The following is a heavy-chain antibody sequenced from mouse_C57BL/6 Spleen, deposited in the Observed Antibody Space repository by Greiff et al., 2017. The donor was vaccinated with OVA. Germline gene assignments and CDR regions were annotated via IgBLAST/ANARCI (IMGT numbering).Heavy chain of an antibody. J-gene: IGHJ1*03. V-gene: IGHV1-82*01. CDR2: IYPGDGDT. Sequence: VKLQESGPELVKPGASVKISCKASGYAFSSSWMNWVKQRPGKGLEWIGRIYPGDGDTNYNGKFKGKATLTADKSSSTAYMQLSSLTSEDSAVYFCATYYYGSSYGGYFDVWGTGTTVTVSS. CDR3: ATYYYGSSYGGYFDV. CDR1: GYAFSSSW. D-gene: IGHD1-1*01.